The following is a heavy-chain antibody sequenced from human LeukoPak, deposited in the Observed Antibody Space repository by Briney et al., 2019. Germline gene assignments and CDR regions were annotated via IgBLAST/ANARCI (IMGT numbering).Heavy chain of an antibody. D-gene: IGHD6-19*01. J-gene: IGHJ3*02. CDR3: ARDPYYNSGWTKNGFDI. CDR1: GDSVSSNIVI. Sequence: SQTLSLTCAISGDSVSSNIVIWNWIRQSPSRGLEWLGRTYYRSKWYRDYAASVKSRITINSDTSKNQFSLQLNSVTPEDTAVYYCARDPYYNSGWTKNGFDIWGQGTTVTVSS. V-gene: IGHV6-1*01. CDR2: TYYRSKWYR.